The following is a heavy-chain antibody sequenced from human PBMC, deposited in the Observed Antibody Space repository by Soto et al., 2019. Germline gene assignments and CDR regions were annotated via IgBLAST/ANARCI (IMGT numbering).Heavy chain of an antibody. Sequence: PGGSLRLSCAASGFTFSSHTMNWVRQAPGKGLEWVSSISSSSSYIYYADSVKGRFTISRDNAKNSLYLQMNSLKTEDTAMYYCTRAGILTTPYYFDYWGQGTLVTVSS. CDR1: GFTFSSHT. CDR2: ISSSSSYI. D-gene: IGHD2-21*01. V-gene: IGHV3-21*04. CDR3: TRAGILTTPYYFDY. J-gene: IGHJ4*02.